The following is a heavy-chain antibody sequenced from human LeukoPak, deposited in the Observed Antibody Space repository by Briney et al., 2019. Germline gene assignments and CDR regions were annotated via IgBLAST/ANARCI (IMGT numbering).Heavy chain of an antibody. CDR2: INAGNGNT. CDR1: GYTFTSYA. CDR3: ARGQAVAGFFDY. V-gene: IGHV1-3*01. D-gene: IGHD6-19*01. J-gene: IGHJ4*02. Sequence: ASVKVSCKASGYTFTSYAMHWVRQAPGQRLEWMGWINAGNGNTKYSQKFQGRVTITRDTSASTAYMELSSLRSEDTAVYYCARGQAVAGFFDYWGQGTLVTVSS.